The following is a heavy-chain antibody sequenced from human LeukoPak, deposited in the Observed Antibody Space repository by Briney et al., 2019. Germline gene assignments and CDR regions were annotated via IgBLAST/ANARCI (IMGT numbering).Heavy chain of an antibody. CDR1: GFTFSSYG. CDR2: ISYDGSNK. D-gene: IGHD4-11*01. CDR3: AKVGLTVTTILDYFDY. J-gene: IGHJ4*02. V-gene: IGHV3-30*18. Sequence: GGSLRLSCAASGFTFSSYGVHWVRQAPGKGLEWVADISYDGSNKYYADSVKGRFTISRDNSKNTLFLQMNSLRAEDTAVYYCAKVGLTVTTILDYFDYWGQGTLVTVSS.